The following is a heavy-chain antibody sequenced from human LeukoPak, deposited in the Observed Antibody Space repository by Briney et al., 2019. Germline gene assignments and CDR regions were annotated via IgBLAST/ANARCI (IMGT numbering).Heavy chain of an antibody. V-gene: IGHV3-23*01. CDR2: ISGSGGST. J-gene: IGHJ4*02. Sequence: EGSLRLSCAASGFTFSSYAMSWVRQAPGKGLEWVSAISGSGGSTYYADSVKGRFTISRDNSKNTLYLQMNSLRAEDTAVYYCAKDFGSQSFNLYWGQGTLVTVSS. D-gene: IGHD3-10*01. CDR3: AKDFGSQSFNLY. CDR1: GFTFSSYA.